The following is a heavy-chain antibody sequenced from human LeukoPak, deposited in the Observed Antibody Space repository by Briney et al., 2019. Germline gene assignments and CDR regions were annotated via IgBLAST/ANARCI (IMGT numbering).Heavy chain of an antibody. J-gene: IGHJ4*02. CDR3: ARAIINNWNYRVTPLGY. CDR1: GYTFTSYD. Sequence: ASVKVSCEASGYTFTSYDINWVRQATGQGLEWMGWMNPNSGNTGYAQKFQGRVTMTRNTSISTAYMELSSLRSEDTAVYYCARAIINNWNYRVTPLGYWGQGTLVTVSS. CDR2: MNPNSGNT. V-gene: IGHV1-8*01. D-gene: IGHD1-7*01.